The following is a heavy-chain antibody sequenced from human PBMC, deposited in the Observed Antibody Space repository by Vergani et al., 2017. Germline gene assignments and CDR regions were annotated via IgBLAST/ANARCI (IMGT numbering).Heavy chain of an antibody. J-gene: IGHJ4*02. V-gene: IGHV4-39*01. CDR1: GGSLSSSSYY. D-gene: IGHD1-14*01. Sequence: QLQLPESGPGLVKPSETLSLTCTVSGGSLSSSSYYWGWIRQPPGKGLEWIGSIYYSGSTYYNPSLKSRVTISVDTSKNQFSLKRSSVTAADTAVYYCARVARSLYDYWGQGTLVTVSS. CDR3: ARVARSLYDY. CDR2: IYYSGST.